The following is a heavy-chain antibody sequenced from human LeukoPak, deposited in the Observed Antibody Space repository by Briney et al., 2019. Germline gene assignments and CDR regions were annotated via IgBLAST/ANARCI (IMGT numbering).Heavy chain of an antibody. J-gene: IGHJ6*03. D-gene: IGHD4-23*01. Sequence: SETLSLTCTVSGGSISSSSYYWGWIRQPPEKGLEWIGSIYYSGSTYYNPSLKSRVTISVDTSKNQFSLKLSSVTAADTAVYYCARHFSDYGGNSRSLYYYYMDVWGKGTTVTVSS. CDR1: GGSISSSSYY. CDR3: ARHFSDYGGNSRSLYYYYMDV. V-gene: IGHV4-39*01. CDR2: IYYSGST.